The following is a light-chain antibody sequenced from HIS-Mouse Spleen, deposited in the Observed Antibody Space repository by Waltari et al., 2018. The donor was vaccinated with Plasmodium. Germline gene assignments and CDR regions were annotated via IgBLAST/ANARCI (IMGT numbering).Light chain of an antibody. CDR1: QSVGSN. J-gene: IGKJ3*01. CDR2: GAS. Sequence: EIVMTPSPATLSVSPGESDTLSCRASQSVGSNLAWYQQKPGQAPRLLIYGASTRATGIPARFSGSGSGTEFTLTISSLQSEDFAVYYCQQYNNWSFTFGPGTKVDIK. V-gene: IGKV3-15*01. CDR3: QQYNNWSFT.